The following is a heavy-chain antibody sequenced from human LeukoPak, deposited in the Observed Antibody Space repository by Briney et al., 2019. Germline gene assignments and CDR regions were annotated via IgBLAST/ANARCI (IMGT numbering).Heavy chain of an antibody. V-gene: IGHV3-23*01. D-gene: IGHD3-10*01. Sequence: GGSLRLSCAASGFTFSSYAMGWVRQAPGKGLEWVSAISGSGGSTYYADSVKGRFTISRDNSKNTLYLQMNSLRAEDTAVYYCAKTMYYYGSGSLWGQGTLVTVSS. J-gene: IGHJ4*02. CDR3: AKTMYYYGSGSL. CDR2: ISGSGGST. CDR1: GFTFSSYA.